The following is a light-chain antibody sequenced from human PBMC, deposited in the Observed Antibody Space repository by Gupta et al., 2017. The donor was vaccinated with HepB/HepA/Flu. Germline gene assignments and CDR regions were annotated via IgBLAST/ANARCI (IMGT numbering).Light chain of an antibody. CDR2: DVS. CDR3: SSYTSSSTV. J-gene: IGLJ2*01. V-gene: IGLV2-14*01. Sequence: QSALTQPASASGSPGQSITISYTGTSSDVGGYNYVSWYQQHPGKAPKLMIYDVSNRPSGVSNRFSGSKSGNTASLTISGLQAEDEADYYCSSYTSSSTVFGGGTKLTVL. CDR1: SSDVGGYNY.